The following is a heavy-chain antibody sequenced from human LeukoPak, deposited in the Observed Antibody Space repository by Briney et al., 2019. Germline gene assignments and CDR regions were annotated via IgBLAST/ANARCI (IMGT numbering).Heavy chain of an antibody. J-gene: IGHJ6*02. CDR1: GGSISSYY. V-gene: IGHV4-59*01. Sequence: ASETLSLTCTVSGGSISSYYWSWIRQPPGKGLEWIGYISYSGSTNYNPSLKSRVTISLDTSKNQFSLKLSSVTAADTAVYYCARLVAGNNYYYYGMDVWGQGTTVTVSS. D-gene: IGHD6-19*01. CDR2: ISYSGST. CDR3: ARLVAGNNYYYYGMDV.